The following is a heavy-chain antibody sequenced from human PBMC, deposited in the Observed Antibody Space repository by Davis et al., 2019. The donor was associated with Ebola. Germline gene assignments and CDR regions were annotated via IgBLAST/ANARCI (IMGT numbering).Heavy chain of an antibody. D-gene: IGHD4-17*01. CDR3: AKDPNTVTSGY. J-gene: IGHJ4*02. CDR2: ISYDGSNK. CDR1: GFTFSSYW. V-gene: IGHV3-30*18. Sequence: GESLKISCAASGFTFSSYWMSWVRQAPGKGLEWVAVISYDGSNKYYADSVKGRFTISRDNSKNTLYLQMNSLRAEDTAVYYCAKDPNTVTSGYWGQGTLVTVSS.